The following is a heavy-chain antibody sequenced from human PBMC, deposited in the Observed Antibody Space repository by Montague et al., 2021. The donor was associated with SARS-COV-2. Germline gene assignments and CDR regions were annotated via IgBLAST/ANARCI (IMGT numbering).Heavy chain of an antibody. CDR2: IKQDGSEK. Sequence: SLRLSCAASGFSFSSYWMSWVRQAPGKGLEWVANIKQDGSEKHYVDSVKGRFTISRDNAKHSLYLQMSSLRAEDTAVYYCARVPSSSWYFEYWGQGTLVTVSS. CDR1: GFSFSSYW. J-gene: IGHJ4*02. V-gene: IGHV3-7*01. D-gene: IGHD6-13*01. CDR3: ARVPSSSWYFEY.